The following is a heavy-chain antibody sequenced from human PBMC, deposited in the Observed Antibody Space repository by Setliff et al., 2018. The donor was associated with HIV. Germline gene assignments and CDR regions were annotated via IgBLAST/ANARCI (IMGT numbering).Heavy chain of an antibody. V-gene: IGHV3-21*01. D-gene: IGHD6-19*01. CDR2: ISSSSSYI. CDR1: GFTFSSYS. CDR3: ARDQGQYSSGSYGRY. J-gene: IGHJ4*02. Sequence: KPGGSLRLSCAASGFTFSSYSMNWVRQAPGKGLEWVSSISSSSSYICYADSVKGRFTISRDNAKNSLYLQMNSLRAEDTAVYYCARDQGQYSSGSYGRYWGQGTLVTVSS.